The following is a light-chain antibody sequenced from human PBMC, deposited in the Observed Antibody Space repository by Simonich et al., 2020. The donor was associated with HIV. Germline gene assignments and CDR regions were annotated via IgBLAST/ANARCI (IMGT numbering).Light chain of an antibody. J-gene: IGLJ2*01. CDR1: SSDVGSYNL. Sequence: QSALTHPASVSGSPGQSITISCTGTSSDVGSYNLVSWYQHHPGKAPKLMIYEGTKRPSGISNRFSGSKSGNTASLTISGLQAEDEANYYCCSYAGSNTFVVFGGGTKLTVL. CDR2: EGT. CDR3: CSYAGSNTFVV. V-gene: IGLV2-23*03.